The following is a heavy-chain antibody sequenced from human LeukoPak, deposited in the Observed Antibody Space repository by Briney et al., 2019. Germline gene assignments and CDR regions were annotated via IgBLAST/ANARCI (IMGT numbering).Heavy chain of an antibody. CDR2: INPNSGGT. D-gene: IGHD3-3*01. Sequence: ASVKVSCKASGYTFTGYYMHWVRQAPGQGLEWMGWINPNSGGTNYAQKFQGRVTMTRDTSISTAYMELSRLRSDDTAVYYCARARQARFLEWLYDAFDIWGQGTMVTVSS. J-gene: IGHJ3*02. CDR1: GYTFTGYY. V-gene: IGHV1-2*02. CDR3: ARARQARFLEWLYDAFDI.